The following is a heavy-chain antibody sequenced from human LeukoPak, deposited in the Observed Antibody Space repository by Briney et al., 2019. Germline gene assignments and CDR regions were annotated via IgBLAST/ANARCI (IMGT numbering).Heavy chain of an antibody. CDR1: GYAFTSYD. J-gene: IGHJ4*02. D-gene: IGHD3-10*01. Sequence: ASVKVSCTASGYAFTSYDINWVRQATGQGLEWMGWMNPNSGNTGYAQKFQGRVTMTRNTSISTAYMELSSLRSEDTAVYYGARGSGVSYYYGSGSSDFDYWGQGTLVTVSS. CDR3: ARGSGVSYYYGSGSSDFDY. CDR2: MNPNSGNT. V-gene: IGHV1-8*01.